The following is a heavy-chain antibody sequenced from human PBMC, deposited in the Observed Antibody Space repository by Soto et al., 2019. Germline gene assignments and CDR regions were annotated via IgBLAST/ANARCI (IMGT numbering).Heavy chain of an antibody. CDR3: ARDPNPHDYGDYVQHKPHGYYFDY. Sequence: EVQLVESGGGLVQPGRSLRLSCEASGLTFDDYAMHWVRQAPGKGLEWVSGISWNSGSIGYADSVKARFTISRDNAKHSLYLQMNSLRAEDTAVYYCARDPNPHDYGDYVQHKPHGYYFDYWGQGTLVTVSS. J-gene: IGHJ4*02. D-gene: IGHD4-17*01. V-gene: IGHV3-9*01. CDR2: ISWNSGSI. CDR1: GLTFDDYA.